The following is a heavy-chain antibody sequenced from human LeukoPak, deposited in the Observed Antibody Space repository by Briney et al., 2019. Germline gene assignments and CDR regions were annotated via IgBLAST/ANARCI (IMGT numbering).Heavy chain of an antibody. J-gene: IGHJ4*02. CDR3: AKDLDLMSEWELPY. V-gene: IGHV3-30*18. Sequence: GGSLRLSCAASGFTFSSYGMHWVRQAPGKGLEWVAVISYDGSNKYYADSVKGRFTISRDNSKNRLYLQMNSLRAEDTAVYYCAKDLDLMSEWELPYWGQGTLVTVSS. CDR2: ISYDGSNK. D-gene: IGHD1-26*01. CDR1: GFTFSSYG.